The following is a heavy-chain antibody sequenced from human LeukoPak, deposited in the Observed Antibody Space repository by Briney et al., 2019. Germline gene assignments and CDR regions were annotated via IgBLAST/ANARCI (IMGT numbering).Heavy chain of an antibody. Sequence: QPGGSLRLSCASSGFTFSSSLMHWVRQAPGKGLVWVSRINDDGSTTTYADSVKGRFTISRDNAKGTLYLQVNSLRAEDTAVYFCARSLGSPLDYWGQEPLVTVSS. J-gene: IGHJ4*02. CDR2: INDDGSTT. CDR3: ARSLGSPLDY. D-gene: IGHD1-26*01. V-gene: IGHV3-74*03. CDR1: GFTFSSSL.